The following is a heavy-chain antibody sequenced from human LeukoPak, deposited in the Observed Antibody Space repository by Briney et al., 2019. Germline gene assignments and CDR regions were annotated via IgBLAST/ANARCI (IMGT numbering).Heavy chain of an antibody. Sequence: SETLSLTCTVSGGSISSYYWSWIRQPPGKGLEWVGYIYYSGSTNYNPSLQSRVTISVDTYKNQFSLKLSSVTAADTAVYYCARTNYNGSGSYYIVSYYGMDVWGQGTTVTVSS. CDR1: GGSISSYY. CDR2: IYYSGST. V-gene: IGHV4-59*01. CDR3: ARTNYNGSGSYYIVSYYGMDV. D-gene: IGHD3-10*01. J-gene: IGHJ6*02.